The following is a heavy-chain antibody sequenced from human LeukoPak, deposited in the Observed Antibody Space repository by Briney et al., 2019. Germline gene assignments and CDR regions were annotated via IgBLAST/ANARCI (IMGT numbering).Heavy chain of an antibody. CDR2: IWYDGGNK. CDR3: ARESHCSGGNCYSNGLDI. V-gene: IGHV3-33*01. Sequence: GGSLRLSCAVSGFTFSNYGMHWVRQTPGKGLEWVAVIWYDGGNKFYGDSVKGRFTISRDNSKNTLFLQMNSLRAEDTAVYYCARESHCSGGNCYSNGLDIWGQGTMVTVPS. D-gene: IGHD2-15*01. J-gene: IGHJ3*02. CDR1: GFTFSNYG.